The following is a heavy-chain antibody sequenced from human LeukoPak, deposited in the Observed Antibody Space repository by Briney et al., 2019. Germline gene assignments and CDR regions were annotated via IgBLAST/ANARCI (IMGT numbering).Heavy chain of an antibody. CDR3: ARGGDGYNYGLRAFDI. V-gene: IGHV1-18*01. J-gene: IGHJ3*02. CDR2: ISAYNGNT. D-gene: IGHD5-24*01. CDR1: GYTFTSYG. Sequence: GASVKVSCKASGYTFTSYGISWVRQAPGRGLEWMGWISAYNGNTNYAQKLQGRVTMTTDTSTSTAYMELRSLRSDDTAVYYCARGGDGYNYGLRAFDIWGQGTMVTVSS.